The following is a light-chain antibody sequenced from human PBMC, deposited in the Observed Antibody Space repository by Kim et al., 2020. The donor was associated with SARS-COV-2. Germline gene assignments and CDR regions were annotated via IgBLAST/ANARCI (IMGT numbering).Light chain of an antibody. CDR1: QNVYSTS. CDR2: GAS. CDR3: QQYGRLIT. V-gene: IGKV3-20*01. Sequence: FSPGDRATLSCRAIQNVYSTSLAWYQQKPGQALRLLIYGASSRATGIPDRFSGSGSGTDFTLTISRLEPEDFAVYFCQQYGRLITFGLGTRLEIK. J-gene: IGKJ5*01.